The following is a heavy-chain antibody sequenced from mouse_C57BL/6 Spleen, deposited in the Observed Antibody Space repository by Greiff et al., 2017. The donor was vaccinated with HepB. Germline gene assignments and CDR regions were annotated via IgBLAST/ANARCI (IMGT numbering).Heavy chain of an antibody. Sequence: DVKLVESGGGLVKPGGSLKLSCAASGFTFSDYGMHWVRQAPEKGLEWVAYISSGSSTIYYADTVKGRFTISRDNAKNTLFLQMTSLRSEDTAMYYCASYDGYPLFAYWGQGTLVTVSA. D-gene: IGHD2-3*01. V-gene: IGHV5-17*01. CDR3: ASYDGYPLFAY. CDR1: GFTFSDYG. J-gene: IGHJ3*01. CDR2: ISSGSSTI.